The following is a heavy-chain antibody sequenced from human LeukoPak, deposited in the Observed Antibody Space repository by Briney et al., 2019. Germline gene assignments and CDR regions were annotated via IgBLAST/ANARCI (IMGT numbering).Heavy chain of an antibody. V-gene: IGHV3-21*01. CDR1: GFTFSSYS. CDR2: ISSSSSYI. J-gene: IGHJ4*02. D-gene: IGHD3-22*01. CDR3: ARDGVFYYDSSGYYLFDY. Sequence: GGSLRLSCAASGFTFSSYSMNWVRQAPGKGLEWVSSISSSSSYIYYADSVKGRSTISRDNAKNSLYLQMNSLRAEDTAVYYCARDGVFYYDSSGYYLFDYWGQGTLVTVSS.